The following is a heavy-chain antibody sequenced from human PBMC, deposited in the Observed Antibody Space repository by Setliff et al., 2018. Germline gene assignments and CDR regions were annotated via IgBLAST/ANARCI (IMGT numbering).Heavy chain of an antibody. J-gene: IGHJ4*02. CDR2: IHFSGTT. Sequence: LTCTVSDGSSSSHYWSWIRQPPGKGLEWIGYIHFSGTTNYNPSLKSRVTLSLDTSKNQFSLELSSVTAADTAMYYCARENGYCSGGACYFMFDYWGQGTLVTVSS. CDR1: DGSSSSHY. D-gene: IGHD2-15*01. V-gene: IGHV4-59*11. CDR3: ARENGYCSGGACYFMFDY.